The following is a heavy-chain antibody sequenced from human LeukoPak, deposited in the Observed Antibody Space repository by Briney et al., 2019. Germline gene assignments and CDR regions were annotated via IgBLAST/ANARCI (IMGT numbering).Heavy chain of an antibody. Sequence: GGSLRLSCVASGFTFSSYGMHWVRQAPGKGLEWVAVISYDGSNKYYADSVKGRFTISRDNSKNTLYLQMNSLRAEDTAVYYCAKDSTVTTYYYYGMDVWGQGTTVTVSS. V-gene: IGHV3-30*18. CDR2: ISYDGSNK. CDR1: GFTFSSYG. J-gene: IGHJ6*02. CDR3: AKDSTVTTYYYYGMDV. D-gene: IGHD4-17*01.